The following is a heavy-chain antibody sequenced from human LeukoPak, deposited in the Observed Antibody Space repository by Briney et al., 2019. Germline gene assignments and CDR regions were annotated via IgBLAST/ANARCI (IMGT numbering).Heavy chain of an antibody. J-gene: IGHJ4*02. D-gene: IGHD6-19*01. CDR1: GGSITSYY. CDR3: ARDLWNQYSSGWYCVY. CDR2: IYYSGST. V-gene: IGHV4-59*12. Sequence: KTSETLSLTCTVSGGSITSYYWSWTRQPPGKGLEWIGYIYYSGSTNYNPSLKSRVTISVDTSKNQFSLKLSSVTAADTAVYYCARDLWNQYSSGWYCVYWGQGTLVTVSS.